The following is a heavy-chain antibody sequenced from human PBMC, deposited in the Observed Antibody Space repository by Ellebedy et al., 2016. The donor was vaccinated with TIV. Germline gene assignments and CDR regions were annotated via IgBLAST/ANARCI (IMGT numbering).Heavy chain of an antibody. CDR2: MNPNSGNT. V-gene: IGHV1-8*01. Sequence: ASVKVSXXASGYTFTSYDINWVRQATGQGLEWMGWMNPNSGNTGYAQKFQGRVTITADKSTSTAYMELSSLRSEDTAVYYCATTNWFDPWGQGTLVTVSS. J-gene: IGHJ5*02. CDR3: ATTNWFDP. CDR1: GYTFTSYD.